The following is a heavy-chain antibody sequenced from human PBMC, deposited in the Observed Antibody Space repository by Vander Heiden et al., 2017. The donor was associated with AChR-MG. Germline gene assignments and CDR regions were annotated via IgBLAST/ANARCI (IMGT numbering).Heavy chain of an antibody. Sequence: QVQLVESGGGVVLPGRSLRLSCAASGFPFDDYGVPWVRPAPGRGLGWVAVISYDGKNKYYADSVKGRFTISRDNSRNMLYLELNNLRIEDTAIYYCAKDNYETASKEAPADNWGQGTLVTVSS. CDR2: ISYDGKNK. CDR1: GFPFDDYG. V-gene: IGHV3-30*18. D-gene: IGHD1-7*01. J-gene: IGHJ4*02. CDR3: AKDNYETASKEAPADN.